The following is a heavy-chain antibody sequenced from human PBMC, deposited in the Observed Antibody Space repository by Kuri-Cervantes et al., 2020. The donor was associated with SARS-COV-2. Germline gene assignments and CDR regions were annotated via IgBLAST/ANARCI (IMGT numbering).Heavy chain of an antibody. CDR3: ARSSWESPYYYGMDV. V-gene: IGHV2-70*11. CDR1: GSSIRSSGVC. CDR2: IDWEDDK. D-gene: IGHD3-16*01. Sequence: SGPTLVKPTHTLTLTCSFSGSSIRSSGVCVSWIRQPPGKAPEWLARIDWEDDKYYNTSLKTRLTISKDTSKSQVVLTMTKMDPVDTAAYYCARSSWESPYYYGMDVWGQGTTVTVSS. J-gene: IGHJ6*02.